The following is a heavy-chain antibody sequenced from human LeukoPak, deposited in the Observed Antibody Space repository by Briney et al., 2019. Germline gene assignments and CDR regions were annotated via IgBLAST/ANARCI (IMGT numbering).Heavy chain of an antibody. D-gene: IGHD3-9*01. CDR1: GFTFDDYA. CDR3: AKDSNYDILTEFDY. V-gene: IGHV3-9*01. CDR2: ISWNSGSL. Sequence: GGSLRLSCAASGFTFDDYAMHWVRRAPGKGLEWVSGISWNSGSLGYADSVKGRFTISRDSAKNSLYLQMNSLRADDTALYYCAKDSNYDILTEFDYWGQGTLVTVSS. J-gene: IGHJ4*02.